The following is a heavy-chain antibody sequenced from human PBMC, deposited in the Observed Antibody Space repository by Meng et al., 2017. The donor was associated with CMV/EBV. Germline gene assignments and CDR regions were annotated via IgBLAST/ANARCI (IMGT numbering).Heavy chain of an antibody. D-gene: IGHD6-6*01. CDR2: IYWYDDK. J-gene: IGHJ5*02. Sequence: QITLYVSAPTPSKRTQPLKIACTFSEFSLSSSGVVVGWIMQPTGKALEWLALIYWYDDKLYNPSLKSRLTITKDTSKNQVVLTMTNMDPVDTATYYCAHSPSLQLVRHWFDPWGQGTLVTVSS. V-gene: IGHV2-5*01. CDR1: EFSLSSSGVV. CDR3: AHSPSLQLVRHWFDP.